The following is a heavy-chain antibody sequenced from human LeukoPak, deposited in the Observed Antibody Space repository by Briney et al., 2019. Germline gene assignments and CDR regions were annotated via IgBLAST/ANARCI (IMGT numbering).Heavy chain of an antibody. Sequence: SGTLSLTCAVSGDSISSGHWWSWVRQPPGKGLEWIGEIYHSGSTNYNPSLKSRVTISVDKSKNQFSLKLSSVTAADTAVYYCAGKLAATGTGWFDPWGQGTLVTVSS. J-gene: IGHJ5*02. CDR2: IYHSGST. V-gene: IGHV4-4*02. CDR3: AGKLAATGTGWFDP. CDR1: GDSISSGHW. D-gene: IGHD6-13*01.